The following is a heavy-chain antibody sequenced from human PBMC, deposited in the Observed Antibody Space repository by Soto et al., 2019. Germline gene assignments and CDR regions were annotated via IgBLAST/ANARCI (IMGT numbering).Heavy chain of an antibody. CDR1: GCTFTSYG. CDR3: ARGAHYVWGSYRYTYYFDY. D-gene: IGHD3-16*02. Sequence: QVQLVQSGAEVKKPGASVKVSCKASGCTFTSYGISWVRQAPGQGLEWMGWISAYNGNTNYAQKLQGRVTMTTDTSTSTAYMELRSLRSDDTAVYYCARGAHYVWGSYRYTYYFDYWGQGTLVTVSS. V-gene: IGHV1-18*01. CDR2: ISAYNGNT. J-gene: IGHJ4*02.